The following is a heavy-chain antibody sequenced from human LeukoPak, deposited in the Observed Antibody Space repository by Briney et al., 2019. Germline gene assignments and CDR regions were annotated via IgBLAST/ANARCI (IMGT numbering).Heavy chain of an antibody. V-gene: IGHV3-64D*06. CDR2: ISSEGKTT. D-gene: IGHD6-13*01. CDR3: VKDRWVDH. Sequence: GGSLRLSCSAAGFIFSPYAMHWFRQAPGKGLEYVSSISSEGKTTYYADSVKGRFTISRDNSKNTLYLQMGSLRPEDTAVYYCVKDRWVDHWGQGTLVTVSS. J-gene: IGHJ4*02. CDR1: GFIFSPYA.